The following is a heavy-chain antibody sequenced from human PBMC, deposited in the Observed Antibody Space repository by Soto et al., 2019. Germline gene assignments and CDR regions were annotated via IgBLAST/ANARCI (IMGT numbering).Heavy chain of an antibody. Sequence: GEPLKISCKGSGYSFTSYWISWVRQLPGKGLEWMGRIDPSDSYTNYSPSFQGHVTISADKSISTAYLRWSSLKASDTAMYYCARHPLVIISYFDYWGQGTLVTVSS. CDR3: ARHPLVIISYFDY. J-gene: IGHJ4*02. CDR2: IDPSDSYT. D-gene: IGHD3-9*01. CDR1: GYSFTSYW. V-gene: IGHV5-10-1*01.